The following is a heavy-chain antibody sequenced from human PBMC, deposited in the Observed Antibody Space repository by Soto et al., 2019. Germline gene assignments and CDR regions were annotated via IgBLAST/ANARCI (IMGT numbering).Heavy chain of an antibody. V-gene: IGHV3-11*01. J-gene: IGHJ6*02. CDR1: GFTFSDYY. D-gene: IGHD6-13*01. Sequence: PGGSLRLSCAASGFTFSDYYMSWIRQAPGKGLEWVSYISSSGSTIYYADSVKGRFTISRDNAKNSLYLQMNSLRAEDTAVYYCARDPIAAAGKHYYYGMDVWGQGTTVTVSS. CDR3: ARDPIAAAGKHYYYGMDV. CDR2: ISSSGSTI.